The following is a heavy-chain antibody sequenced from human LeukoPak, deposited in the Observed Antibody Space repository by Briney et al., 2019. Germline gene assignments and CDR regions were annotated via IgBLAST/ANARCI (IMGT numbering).Heavy chain of an antibody. CDR3: ARRYYDILTGQTDGFDY. CDR1: GYSFTSYW. CDR2: IYPGASDT. J-gene: IGHJ4*02. Sequence: GESLKISCKGSGYSFTSYWIGWVRQMPGKGLEWMGIIYPGASDTRYSPSFQGQVTISADKSISTAYLQWSSLKASDTAMYYCARRYYDILTGQTDGFDYWGQGTLVTVSS. V-gene: IGHV5-51*01. D-gene: IGHD3-9*01.